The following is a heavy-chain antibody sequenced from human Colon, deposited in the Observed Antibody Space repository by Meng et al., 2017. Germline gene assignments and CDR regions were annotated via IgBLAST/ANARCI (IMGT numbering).Heavy chain of an antibody. CDR3: ARDPGIKVAGISTFNYYYGMDV. Sequence: GGSLRLSCAASGFTFSSYEMNWVRQAPGKGLEWVSFIDSRGSIMYYADSVKGRFTVSRDNAKSSLFLQMNSLRAEDTAVYYCARDPGIKVAGISTFNYYYGMDVWGQGTTVTVSS. CDR2: IDSRGSIM. D-gene: IGHD6-19*01. V-gene: IGHV3-48*03. J-gene: IGHJ6*02. CDR1: GFTFSSYE.